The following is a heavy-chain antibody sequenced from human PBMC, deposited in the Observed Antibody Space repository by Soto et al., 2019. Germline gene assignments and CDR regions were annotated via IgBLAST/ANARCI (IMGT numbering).Heavy chain of an antibody. D-gene: IGHD1-1*01. J-gene: IGHJ4*02. Sequence: ASVKVSCKAFGYTFTDSYIHWVRQAPGQGLEWMGCVNPKSGVTNYAQKFQGRGSMTRDTSINTAYLEVNRLNSADTALSSSAHARVEKYNRSAFDFWGQGTLVTVSS. CDR1: GYTFTDSY. V-gene: IGHV1-2*02. CDR3: AHARVEKYNRSAFDF. CDR2: VNPKSGVT.